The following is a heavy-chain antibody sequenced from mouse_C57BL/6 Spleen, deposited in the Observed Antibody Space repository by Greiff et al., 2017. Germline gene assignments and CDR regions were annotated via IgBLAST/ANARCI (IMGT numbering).Heavy chain of an antibody. CDR3: ARERGLRRDYAMDY. CDR2: IYPSDSET. CDR1: GYTFTSYW. J-gene: IGHJ4*01. Sequence: QVQLQQPGAELVRPGSSVKLSCKASGYTFTSYWMDWVKQRPGQGLEWIGNIYPSDSETHYNQQFKDKATLTVDKSSSTAYMQLSSLTSEDSAVXYCARERGLRRDYAMDYWGQGTSVTVSS. D-gene: IGHD2-4*01. V-gene: IGHV1-61*01.